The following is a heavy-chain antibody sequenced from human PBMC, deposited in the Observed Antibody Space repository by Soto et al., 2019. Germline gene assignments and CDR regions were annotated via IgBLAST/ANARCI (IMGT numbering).Heavy chain of an antibody. CDR3: ARQNTAMVTMEYWREYYYYGMDV. V-gene: IGHV1-69*13. CDR1: GGTFSSYA. CDR2: IIPIFGTA. D-gene: IGHD5-18*01. Sequence: VKVSCKASGGTFSSYAISWVRQAPGQGLEWMGGIIPIFGTANYAQKFQGRVTITADESTSTAYMELSSLRSGDTAVYYCARQNTAMVTMEYWREYYYYGMDVWGQGTTVTVSS. J-gene: IGHJ6*02.